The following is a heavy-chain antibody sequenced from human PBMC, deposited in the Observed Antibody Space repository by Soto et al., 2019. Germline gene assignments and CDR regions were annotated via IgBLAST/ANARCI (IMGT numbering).Heavy chain of an antibody. D-gene: IGHD3-10*01. J-gene: IGHJ6*02. CDR2: IYSGGDT. CDR3: TRAGSDPGNFYISNYYAMDV. CDR1: VFSVSSDY. V-gene: IGHV3-53*01. Sequence: LRLSFAASVFSVSSDYMSWVGQAPGKGLEWVSLIYSGGDTYYADSVKGRFTISRDISSNTIYLHMTSLRADDTAIYYCTRAGSDPGNFYISNYYAMDVWGRGTTVTVSS.